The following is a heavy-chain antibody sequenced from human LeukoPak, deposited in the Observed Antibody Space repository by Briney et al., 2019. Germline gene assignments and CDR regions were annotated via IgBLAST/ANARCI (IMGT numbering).Heavy chain of an antibody. CDR1: GFTLGDYA. D-gene: IGHD5-18*01. Sequence: PGGSLRLSCRASGFTLGDYAMSWVRQAPGKGLEWVGFIRSKAYDGTTESAASVKGRFTISRDDSKSIAYLQMNSLKTEDTAVYYCTKTRGYSYGYADYWGQGTLVTVSS. J-gene: IGHJ4*02. V-gene: IGHV3-49*04. CDR3: TKTRGYSYGYADY. CDR2: IRSKAYDGTT.